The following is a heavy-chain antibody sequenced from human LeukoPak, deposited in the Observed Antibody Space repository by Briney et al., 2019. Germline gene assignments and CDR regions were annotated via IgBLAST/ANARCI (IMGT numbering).Heavy chain of an antibody. CDR1: RYTFIQYY. CDR3: ATGPRGDWFFDR. V-gene: IGHV1-2*02. J-gene: IGHJ5*02. CDR2: INPNSCNT. D-gene: IGHD3-3*01. Sequence: ASVKDSCKACRYTFIQYYMHWVRPAPGQGLDWMGCINPNSCNTNYAQKFQGRVAMTRDTSISTAYRELSRLRSEYTAVYYCATGPRGDWFFDRWGQGTLVTAYS.